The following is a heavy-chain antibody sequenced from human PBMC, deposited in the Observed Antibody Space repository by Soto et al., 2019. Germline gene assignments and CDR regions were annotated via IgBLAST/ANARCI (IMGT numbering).Heavy chain of an antibody. V-gene: IGHV1-46*01. CDR2: INPSGGST. D-gene: IGHD2-2*01. Sequence: EASVKVSCKASGYTFTSYYMHWVRQAPGQGLEWMGIINPSGGSTSYAQKFQGRVTMTRDTSTSTVYMELSSLRSEDTAVYYCAREGGYCSSTSCSSGMDVWGQGTTVTVSS. CDR1: GYTFTSYY. CDR3: AREGGYCSSTSCSSGMDV. J-gene: IGHJ6*02.